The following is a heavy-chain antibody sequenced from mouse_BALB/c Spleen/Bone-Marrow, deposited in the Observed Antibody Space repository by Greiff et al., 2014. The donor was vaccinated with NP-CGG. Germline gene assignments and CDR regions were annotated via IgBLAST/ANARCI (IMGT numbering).Heavy chain of an antibody. CDR1: GYTFTSYW. V-gene: IGHV1-69*02. CDR2: IYPSDSYT. J-gene: IGHJ2*01. CDR3: TRSYGSSYEYYFDY. D-gene: IGHD1-1*01. Sequence: VKLQESGAELVRPGASVKLSCKASGYTFTSYWINWMKQRPGQGLEWIGNIYPSDSYTNYNQKFKDRATLTVDKSSSTAYMQLSSPTSEDSAVYYCTRSYGSSYEYYFDYWGQGTTLTVSS.